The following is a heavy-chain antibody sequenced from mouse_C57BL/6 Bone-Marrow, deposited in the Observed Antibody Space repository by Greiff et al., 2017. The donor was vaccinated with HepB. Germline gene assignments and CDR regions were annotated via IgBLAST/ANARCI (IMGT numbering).Heavy chain of an antibody. V-gene: IGHV1-81*01. J-gene: IGHJ2*01. Sequence: VMLVESGAELARPGASVKLSCKASGYTFTSYGISWVKQRTGQGLEWIGEIYPRSGNTYYNEKFKGKATLTADKSSSTAYMELRSLTSEDSAVYFCALLYYGSSYPDYWGQGTTLTVSS. CDR1: GYTFTSYG. CDR2: IYPRSGNT. D-gene: IGHD1-1*01. CDR3: ALLYYGSSYPDY.